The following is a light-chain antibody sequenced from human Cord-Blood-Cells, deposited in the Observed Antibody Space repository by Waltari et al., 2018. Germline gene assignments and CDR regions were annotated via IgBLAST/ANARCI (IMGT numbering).Light chain of an antibody. Sequence: DHQMTPSPSTLSASVGDRVTLTCRASQSISSWLAWYQQKPGKAPKILIYKASSLESGVPSRFSGSGSGTEFTLTISSLQPDDFATYYCQQYNSYPWTFGQGTKVEIK. CDR1: QSISSW. CDR2: KAS. V-gene: IGKV1-5*03. CDR3: QQYNSYPWT. J-gene: IGKJ1*01.